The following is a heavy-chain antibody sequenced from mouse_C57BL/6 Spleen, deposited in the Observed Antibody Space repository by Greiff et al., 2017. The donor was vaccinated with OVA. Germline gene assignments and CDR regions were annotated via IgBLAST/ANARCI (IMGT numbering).Heavy chain of an antibody. J-gene: IGHJ4*01. D-gene: IGHD2-1*01. V-gene: IGHV2-6-1*01. CDR1: GFSLTSYG. Sequence: QVQLKESGPGLVAPSQSLSITCTVSGFSLTSYGVHWVRQPPGKGLAWLVVLWSDGSTTYTSALKSRLSISKDNSKSQVFLKMNSLQTDDTAMYYWARHDGGNYPCAMDYWGQGTSVTVSS. CDR3: ARHDGGNYPCAMDY. CDR2: LWSDGST.